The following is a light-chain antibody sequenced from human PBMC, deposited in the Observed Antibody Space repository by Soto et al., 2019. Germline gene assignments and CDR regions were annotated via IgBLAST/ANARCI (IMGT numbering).Light chain of an antibody. V-gene: IGLV7-46*01. CDR1: TGAVTSGHY. CDR2: DTS. Sequence: QAVVTQEPSLTVSPGGTVTLTCGASTGAVTSGHYPYWFQQKPGPAPRTLIYDTSNKHSWTPARFSGSLLGDKAALTLSGAQPEDEAEYHCLLSYTGARVFGTGTKLTVL. J-gene: IGLJ1*01. CDR3: LLSYTGARV.